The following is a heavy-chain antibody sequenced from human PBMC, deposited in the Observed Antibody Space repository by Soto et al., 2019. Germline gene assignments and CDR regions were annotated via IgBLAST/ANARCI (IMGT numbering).Heavy chain of an antibody. J-gene: IGHJ6*02. V-gene: IGHV1-18*01. CDR1: GYTFTSYC. Sequence: ASVEVSCKASGYTFTSYCISWVRQAPGQGLEWMGWISAYNGNTNYAQKLQGRVTMTTDTSTSTAYMELRSLRSDDTAVYYCARSGITMVRGVITDDYYYYGMDVWGQGTTVTVSS. CDR2: ISAYNGNT. CDR3: ARSGITMVRGVITDDYYYYGMDV. D-gene: IGHD3-10*01.